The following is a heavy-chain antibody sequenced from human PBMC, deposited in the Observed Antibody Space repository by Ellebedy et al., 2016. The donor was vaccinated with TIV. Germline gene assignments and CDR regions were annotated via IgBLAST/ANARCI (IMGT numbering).Heavy chain of an antibody. CDR3: ARGVVVVPAAIEHIDY. CDR1: GYTLTELS. CDR2: INAGNGNT. J-gene: IGHJ4*02. V-gene: IGHV1-3*01. Sequence: ASVKVSCKVSGYTLTELSMHWVRQAPGQRLEWMGWINAGNGNTKYSQKFQGRVTITRDTSASTASMELSSLRSEDTAVYYCARGVVVVPAAIEHIDYWGQGTLVTVSS. D-gene: IGHD2-2*01.